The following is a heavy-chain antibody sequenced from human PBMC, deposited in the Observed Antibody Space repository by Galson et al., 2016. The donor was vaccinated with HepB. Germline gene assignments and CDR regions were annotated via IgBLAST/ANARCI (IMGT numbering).Heavy chain of an antibody. V-gene: IGHV3-23*01. D-gene: IGHD3-3*01. CDR2: ISGDGGSR. CDR3: ARGGLITIFGAEMGMDV. CDR1: GFIFTNFV. J-gene: IGHJ6*02. Sequence: SLRLSCAASGFIFTNFVMSWVRKAPGKGLEWVSNISGDGGSRYYADSVKGRFTISRDNSKNTLYLQMNNLRAEDTAVYYCARGGLITIFGAEMGMDVWGQGTPVTVSS.